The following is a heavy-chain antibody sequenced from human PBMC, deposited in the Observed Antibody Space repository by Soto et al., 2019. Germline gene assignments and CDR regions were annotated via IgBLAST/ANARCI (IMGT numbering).Heavy chain of an antibody. CDR1: GGFLNNYY. CDR3: ARTLWVETTITLDY. D-gene: IGHD5-18*01. CDR2: ISYTGRT. Sequence: QVQLQESGPGLVKPSETLSLTCTVSGGFLNNYYWSWIRQPPGKGLEWIGYISYTGRTTYNPSLESRVTISIDTSKNQFSLRLSSVTAADTAVYYCARTLWVETTITLDYWGQGTLVTVSS. J-gene: IGHJ4*02. V-gene: IGHV4-59*01.